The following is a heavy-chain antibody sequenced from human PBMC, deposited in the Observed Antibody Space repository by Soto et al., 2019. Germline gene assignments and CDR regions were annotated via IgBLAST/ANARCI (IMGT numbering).Heavy chain of an antibody. CDR1: GFPVSSNY. Sequence: GGSLRLSCAASGFPVSSNYMSWVRQAPGKGLEWVSVIYSGGSTYYADSVKGRFTISRDNSKNTLYLQMNSLRAEDTAVYYCARGQDYGDYSYAFDIWGQGTMVTVSS. CDR2: IYSGGST. V-gene: IGHV3-53*01. CDR3: ARGQDYGDYSYAFDI. D-gene: IGHD4-17*01. J-gene: IGHJ3*02.